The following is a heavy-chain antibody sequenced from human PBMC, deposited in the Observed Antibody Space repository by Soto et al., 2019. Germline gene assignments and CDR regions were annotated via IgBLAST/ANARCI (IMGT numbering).Heavy chain of an antibody. J-gene: IGHJ4*02. CDR3: ARSQSDYYGSGSYYSPTWDFDY. CDR1: GYTFTGYY. D-gene: IGHD3-10*01. CDR2: INPNSGGT. V-gene: IGHV1-2*02. Sequence: QVQLVQSGAEVKKPGASVKVSCKASGYTFTGYYMHWVRQAPGQGLEWMGWINPNSGGTNYAQKFQGRVTMTRDTSISTDYMELSRLRSDDTVVYYCARSQSDYYGSGSYYSPTWDFDYWGQGTLVTVSS.